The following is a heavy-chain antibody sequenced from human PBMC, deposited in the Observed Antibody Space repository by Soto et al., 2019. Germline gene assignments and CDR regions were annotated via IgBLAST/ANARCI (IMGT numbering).Heavy chain of an antibody. J-gene: IGHJ4*02. CDR1: GGTFSSYA. Sequence: SVKVSCKASGGTFSSYAISWVRQAPGQGLEWMGGIIPIFGTANYAQKFQGRVTITADESTSTAYMELSSLRSEDTAVYYCVGREDILNGYPYWGQGTLVTVSS. D-gene: IGHD3-9*01. V-gene: IGHV1-69*13. CDR2: IIPIFGTA. CDR3: VGREDILNGYPY.